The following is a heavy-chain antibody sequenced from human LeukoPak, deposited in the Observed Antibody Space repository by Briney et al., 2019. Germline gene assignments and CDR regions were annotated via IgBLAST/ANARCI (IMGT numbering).Heavy chain of an antibody. Sequence: SETLSLTCTVSGGSISSSSHYWGWIRQPPGKGLEWIGSIYYSGSTYYNPSLKSRVTISVDTSKNQFSLKLSSVTAADTAVYYCASEPYSNYDYYYYMDVWGKGTTVTVSS. CDR1: GGSISSSSHY. CDR3: ASEPYSNYDYYYYMDV. V-gene: IGHV4-39*01. D-gene: IGHD4-11*01. J-gene: IGHJ6*03. CDR2: IYYSGST.